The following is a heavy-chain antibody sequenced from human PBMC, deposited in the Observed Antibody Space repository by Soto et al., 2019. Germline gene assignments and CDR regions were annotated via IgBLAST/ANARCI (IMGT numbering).Heavy chain of an antibody. J-gene: IGHJ6*03. Sequence: EVQLVESGGGLVQPGGSLRLSCAASGFTFSNYWMYWVRQAPGKGLVWVSRINSDGSVSSYADSVKGRLTISRDTVKNTLSLQMDSLRAEDTAVYYCARADCVGGTCYSLAGSFYYYMDVWGKGTTVTVFS. CDR1: GFTFSNYW. CDR2: INSDGSVS. D-gene: IGHD2-15*01. CDR3: ARADCVGGTCYSLAGSFYYYMDV. V-gene: IGHV3-74*01.